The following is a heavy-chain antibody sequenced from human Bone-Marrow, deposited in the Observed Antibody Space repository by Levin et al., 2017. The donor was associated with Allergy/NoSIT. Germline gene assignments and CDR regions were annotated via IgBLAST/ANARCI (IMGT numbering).Heavy chain of an antibody. CDR1: GFTFSSYR. CDR3: AREWKPPDY. Sequence: GASVKVSCAASGFTFSSYRMNWVRQAPGKGLEWVSSISSSSSYIYYADSVKGRFTISRDNAKNSLYLQMNSLRAEDTAVYYCAREWKPPDYWGQGTLVTVSS. D-gene: IGHD1-1*01. V-gene: IGHV3-21*01. J-gene: IGHJ4*02. CDR2: ISSSSSYI.